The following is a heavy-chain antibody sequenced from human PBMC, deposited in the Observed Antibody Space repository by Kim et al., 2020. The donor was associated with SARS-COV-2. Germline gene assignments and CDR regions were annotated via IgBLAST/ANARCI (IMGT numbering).Heavy chain of an antibody. CDR3: AKGERFLEWLLQQ. J-gene: IGHJ4*02. CDR1: GFTFSSYA. CDR2: ISGSGGST. V-gene: IGHV3-23*01. Sequence: GGSLRFSCAASGFTFSSYAMSWVRQAPGKVLGWVSAISGSGGSTYYADSVKGRFTISRDNSKNTLYLQMNSLRAEDTAVYYCAKGERFLEWLLQQWGQGTLVTVSS. D-gene: IGHD3-3*01.